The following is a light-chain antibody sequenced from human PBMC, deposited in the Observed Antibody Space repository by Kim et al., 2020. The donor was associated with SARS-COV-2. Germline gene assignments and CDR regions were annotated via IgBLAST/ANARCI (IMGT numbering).Light chain of an antibody. V-gene: IGKV4-1*01. CDR3: QQYYNYWT. CDR1: QSVLYSSNNKNY. J-gene: IGKJ1*01. Sequence: DIVMTQSPDSLAVSLGERATINCKSSQSVLYSSNNKNYLAWYQQKPGQPPKLLIYWASTRESGVPDRFSGSGSGTDFTLTISSLQAEDVAVYYCQQYYNYWTFGQGTKVDIK. CDR2: WAS.